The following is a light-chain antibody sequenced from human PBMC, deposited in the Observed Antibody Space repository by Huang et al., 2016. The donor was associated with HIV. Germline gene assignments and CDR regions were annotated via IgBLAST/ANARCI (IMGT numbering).Light chain of an antibody. CDR1: QSILYSSNNKNY. J-gene: IGKJ4*01. CDR2: WAA. Sequence: DIVMTQSPDSLAVSLGERATINCKSSQSILYSSNNKNYLAWEQQKPGQPPNLLFSWAATRESGVPDRFSAGGSGTNFTLTISTLQAEDVAVYFCQQYYNTPLTFGGGTKVEIK. V-gene: IGKV4-1*01. CDR3: QQYYNTPLT.